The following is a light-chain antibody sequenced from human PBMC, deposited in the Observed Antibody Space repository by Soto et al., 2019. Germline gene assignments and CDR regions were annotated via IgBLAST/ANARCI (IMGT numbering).Light chain of an antibody. Sequence: QSVLTQPPSVSGAPGQRVTISCTGSSSNIGAGYDVHWYQQLPGTAPKLLIYGNSNRPSGVPDRFSGSKSGTSASLAITGLQAEDEADSSCQAYDSSLSVVVFGGGTKVTVL. CDR3: QAYDSSLSVVV. CDR2: GNS. V-gene: IGLV1-40*01. CDR1: SSNIGAGYD. J-gene: IGLJ2*01.